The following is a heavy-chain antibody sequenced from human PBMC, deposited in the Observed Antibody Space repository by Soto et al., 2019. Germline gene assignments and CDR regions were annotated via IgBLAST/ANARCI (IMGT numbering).Heavy chain of an antibody. D-gene: IGHD1-1*01. J-gene: IGHJ5*01. V-gene: IGHV4-4*07. CDR1: GASISGYY. Sequence: SETLSVTCTVSGASISGYYWSWIRKSAGKGLEWIGRIYATGTTDYNPSLKSRVMMSVDTSKKQFSLKLRSVTAADTAVYYCVRDGTKTLRDWFDPWGQGISVTVSS. CDR2: IYATGTT. CDR3: VRDGTKTLRDWFDP.